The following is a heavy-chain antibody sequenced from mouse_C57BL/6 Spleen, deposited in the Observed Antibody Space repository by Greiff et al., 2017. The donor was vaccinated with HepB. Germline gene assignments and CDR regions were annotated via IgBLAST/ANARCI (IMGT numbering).Heavy chain of an antibody. V-gene: IGHV1-69*01. CDR2: IDPSDSYT. CDR3: SRPNYDRFSMDY. J-gene: IGHJ4*01. D-gene: IGHD2-4*01. CDR1: GYTFTSYW. Sequence: QVQLQQPGAELVMPGASVKLSCKASGYTFTSYWMHWVKQRPGQGLEWIGEIDPSDSYTNYNQKFKGKSTLTVDKSSSTAYMQLSSLTSEDSAVYYCSRPNYDRFSMDYWGQGTSVTVSS.